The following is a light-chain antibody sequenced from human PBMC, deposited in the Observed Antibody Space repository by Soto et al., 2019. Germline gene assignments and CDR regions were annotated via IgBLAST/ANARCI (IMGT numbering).Light chain of an antibody. CDR3: TSYTSISTRVV. J-gene: IGLJ3*02. V-gene: IGLV2-14*03. Sequence: QSALAQPASVSGSPGQSITISCAGTSSYVGGYNYVSWYQHHPGKAPKLIIFDVTYRPSGVSNRFSGSKSGNTASLTFSGLQSEDEADYYCTSYTSISTRVVFGGGTKLTV. CDR1: SSYVGGYNY. CDR2: DVT.